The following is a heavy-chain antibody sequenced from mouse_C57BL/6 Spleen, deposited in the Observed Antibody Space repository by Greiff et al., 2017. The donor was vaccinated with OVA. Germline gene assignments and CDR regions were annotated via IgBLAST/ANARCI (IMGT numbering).Heavy chain of an antibody. CDR1: GYTFTDYE. V-gene: IGHV1-15*01. CDR2: IDPETGGT. Sequence: VQLQQSGAELVRPGASVTLSCKASGYTFTDYEMHWVKQTPVHGLEWIGAIDPETGGTAYNQKFKGKAILTADKSSSTAYMELRSLTSEDSAVYYGTRKGIYYDYAMDYWGQGTSVTVSS. J-gene: IGHJ4*01. CDR3: TRKGIYYDYAMDY. D-gene: IGHD2-4*01.